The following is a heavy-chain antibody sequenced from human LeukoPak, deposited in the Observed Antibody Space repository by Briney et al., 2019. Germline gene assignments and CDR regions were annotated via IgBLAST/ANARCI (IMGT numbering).Heavy chain of an antibody. CDR1: GFTYSSYG. Sequence: PGGSLRLSCAASGFTYSSYGMHWVRQAPGKGLEWVAVIWYDGSNKYYADSVKGRFTISRDNSKNTLYLQMNSLRAEDTAVYHCARWTPKGKYYLNYWGQGTLVTVSS. D-gene: IGHD3-10*01. CDR2: IWYDGSNK. J-gene: IGHJ4*02. V-gene: IGHV3-33*01. CDR3: ARWTPKGKYYLNY.